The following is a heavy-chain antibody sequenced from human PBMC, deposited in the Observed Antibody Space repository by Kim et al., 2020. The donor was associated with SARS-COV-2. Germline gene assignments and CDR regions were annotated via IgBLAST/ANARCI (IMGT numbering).Heavy chain of an antibody. Sequence: VKGRFTNSRDNSKNTLNLQMNSLGAEDTAVYYCAKDPSSSTYYYYYYMDVWGKGTTVTVSS. J-gene: IGHJ6*03. V-gene: IGHV3-23*01. D-gene: IGHD6-13*01. CDR3: AKDPSSSTYYYYYYMDV.